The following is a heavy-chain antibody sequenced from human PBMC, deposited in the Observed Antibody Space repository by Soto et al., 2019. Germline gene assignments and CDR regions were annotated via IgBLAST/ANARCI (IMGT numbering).Heavy chain of an antibody. CDR3: ATAPATEAAAYNWFDP. J-gene: IGHJ5*02. Sequence: GASVKVSCKASGGTFSDYAISWVRPAPGHGLEWVGGIIPLTETPVYAQTVQGRLTITADEVTSAAYMELSSLRSDDTAVYFCATAPATEAAAYNWFDPWGQGTLVTVSS. CDR1: GGTFSDYA. D-gene: IGHD2-2*01. V-gene: IGHV1-69*13. CDR2: IIPLTETP.